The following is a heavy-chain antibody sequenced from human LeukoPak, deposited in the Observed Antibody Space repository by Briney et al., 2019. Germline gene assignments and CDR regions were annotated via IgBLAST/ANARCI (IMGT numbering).Heavy chain of an antibody. J-gene: IGHJ4*02. V-gene: IGHV1-24*01. Sequence: ASVKVSCKAFGYTFTSNYMHWVRQAPGKGLEWMGGFDPEDGETIYAQKFQGRVTMTEDASTDTAYMELSSLRSEDTAVYYCAAYWNDGSYPYYFDYWGQGTLVTVSS. CDR1: GYTFTSNY. CDR2: FDPEDGET. D-gene: IGHD1-1*01. CDR3: AAYWNDGSYPYYFDY.